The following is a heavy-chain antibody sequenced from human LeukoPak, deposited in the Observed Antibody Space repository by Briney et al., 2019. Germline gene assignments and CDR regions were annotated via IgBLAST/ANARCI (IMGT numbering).Heavy chain of an antibody. J-gene: IGHJ6*03. V-gene: IGHV3-11*01. CDR1: GFTFSDYY. CDR2: ISSSGSTI. Sequence: GGSLRLSCAASGFTFSDYYMSWIRQAPGKGLEWVSYISSSGSTIYYADSVKGRFTISRDNDKNSLYLQMNSLRAEDTAVYYCARDVGAVPAAIYYYYMDVWGKGTTVTVSS. D-gene: IGHD2-2*01. CDR3: ARDVGAVPAAIYYYYMDV.